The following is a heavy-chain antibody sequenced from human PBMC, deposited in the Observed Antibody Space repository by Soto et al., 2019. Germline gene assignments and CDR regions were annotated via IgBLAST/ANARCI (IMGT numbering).Heavy chain of an antibody. Sequence: QVQLVQSGAEVKKPGSSVRVSCKASGGTFKNYGFSWVRQAPGHGLEWMGGIIPFFGTTNYAQNFQGRATITAVESTTTAYMKLSSLRSEDTAVYYCASYEMLRGYYYYGLDVWGEGTTVTVSS. CDR3: ASYEMLRGYYYYGLDV. J-gene: IGHJ6*04. CDR1: GGTFKNYG. V-gene: IGHV1-69*01. CDR2: IIPFFGTT. D-gene: IGHD3-10*01.